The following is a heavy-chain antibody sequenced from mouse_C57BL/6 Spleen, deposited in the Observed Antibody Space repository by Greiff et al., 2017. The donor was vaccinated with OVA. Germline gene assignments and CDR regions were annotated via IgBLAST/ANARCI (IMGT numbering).Heavy chain of an antibody. Sequence: QVQLQQSGPELVKPGASVKISCKASGYAFSSSWMNWVKQRPGKGLEWIGRIYPGDGDTNYNGKFKGKATLTADKSSSTAYMQLSSLTSEDSAVYFCARWALLRYFDVWGTVTTVTVSS. CDR1: GYAFSSSW. J-gene: IGHJ1*03. CDR2: IYPGDGDT. CDR3: ARWALLRYFDV. V-gene: IGHV1-82*01. D-gene: IGHD6-5*01.